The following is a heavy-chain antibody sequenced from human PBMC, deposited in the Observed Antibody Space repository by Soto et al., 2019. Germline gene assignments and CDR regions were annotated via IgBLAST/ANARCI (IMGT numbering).Heavy chain of an antibody. D-gene: IGHD6-19*01. V-gene: IGHV4-59*01. CDR2: FYFSGRT. Sequence: SETLSLTCTVSGGSISNYYWHWIRQSPGKLLEWIGYFYFSGRTKYNPSLKSRVTISFDTSKNQVSLKLTSVTAADTAVYYCAREFAGAVAYYFDYWGQGTLVTAPQ. CDR3: AREFAGAVAYYFDY. CDR1: GGSISNYY. J-gene: IGHJ4*02.